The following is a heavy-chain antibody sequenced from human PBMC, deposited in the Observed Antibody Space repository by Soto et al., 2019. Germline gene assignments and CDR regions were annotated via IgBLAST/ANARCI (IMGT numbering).Heavy chain of an antibody. CDR1: GFTFNIYW. CDR2: IDNDGSAT. J-gene: IGHJ4*02. Sequence: EVQLVESGGGLVQPGGSLRLSCVASGFTFNIYWMHWVRQAPGKGLEWVSRIDNDGSATTYADSVKGRFTISRDNAKNTLFLQMNTLRVADTAVYYCARDNGTSYWGQGPLVPVSS. V-gene: IGHV3-74*01. CDR3: ARDNGTSY.